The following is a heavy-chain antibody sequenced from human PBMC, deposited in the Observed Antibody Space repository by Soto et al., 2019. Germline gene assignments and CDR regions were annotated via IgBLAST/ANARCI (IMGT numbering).Heavy chain of an antibody. CDR2: IYSAGNT. J-gene: IGHJ4*02. CDR3: GRATMKVVSPYVLDY. D-gene: IGHD3-22*01. V-gene: IGHV3-53*01. Sequence: GGSLRLSCAASGFTVSDNYMSWVRQAPGKGLEWVSVIYSAGNTYYADSVKGRFTISRDNSHNTLYLQINSLRAEDTAVYYCGRATMKVVSPYVLDYWGQGTLVTVSS. CDR1: GFTVSDNY.